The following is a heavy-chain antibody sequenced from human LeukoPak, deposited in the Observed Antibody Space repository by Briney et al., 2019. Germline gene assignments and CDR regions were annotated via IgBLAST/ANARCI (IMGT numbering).Heavy chain of an antibody. CDR2: IYYSGST. CDR1: AGSMNNYY. J-gene: IGHJ1*01. CDR3: ARAWVHGSGSYLAD. V-gene: IGHV4-59*01. D-gene: IGHD3-10*01. Sequence: SQTLSLTCTVAAGSMNNYYWSWIRQPQGKVLEYNGNIYYSGSTNYNPSLKSGVTISVDTSKTQFSLKLTSVTAADTALYYCARAWVHGSGSYLADWGQGTLVTVSS.